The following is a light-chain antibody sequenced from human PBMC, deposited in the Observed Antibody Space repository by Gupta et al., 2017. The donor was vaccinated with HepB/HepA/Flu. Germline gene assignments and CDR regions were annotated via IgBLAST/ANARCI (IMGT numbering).Light chain of an antibody. V-gene: IGLV2-23*02. Sequence: QSALTQPASGSGSPGQSITISGTGTSSDIGTYNLVSWYQQHPGKAPKLILYKVNERPSGVSNRFSGSKSGNTASLTISGLQAEDEADYYCCSFAGSNSVVFGGGTKLTVL. J-gene: IGLJ2*01. CDR1: SSDIGTYNL. CDR3: CSFAGSNSVV. CDR2: KVN.